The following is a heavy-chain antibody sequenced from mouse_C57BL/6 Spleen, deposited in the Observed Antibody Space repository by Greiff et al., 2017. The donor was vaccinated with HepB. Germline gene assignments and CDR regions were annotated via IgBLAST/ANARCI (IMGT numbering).Heavy chain of an antibody. CDR1: GYTFTSYW. CDR3: ARKGLLLLRPYCDY. D-gene: IGHD1-1*01. J-gene: IGHJ2*01. V-gene: IGHV1-64*01. Sequence: QVQLQQPGAELVKPGASVKLSCKASGYTFTSYWMHWVKQRPGQGLEWIGMIHPNSGSTNYNEKFKSKATLTVDKSSSTAYMQLSSLTSEDSVVYYCARKGLLLLRPYCDYWGQGTTLTVSS. CDR2: IHPNSGST.